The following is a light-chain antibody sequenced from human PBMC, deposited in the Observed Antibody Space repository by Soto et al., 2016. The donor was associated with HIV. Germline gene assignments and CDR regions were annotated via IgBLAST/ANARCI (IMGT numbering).Light chain of an antibody. CDR1: DIGSKS. V-gene: IGLV3-21*03. Sequence: YELPQPPSVSVAPGKTARITCGGNDIGSKSVHWYQQKPGQAPVLVVYDDDDRPSGIPERFSGSSSGNTATLTISRVEIGDEADYYCQVWDSSSDHWVFGGGTKADRP. J-gene: IGLJ3*02. CDR3: QVWDSSSDHWV. CDR2: DDD.